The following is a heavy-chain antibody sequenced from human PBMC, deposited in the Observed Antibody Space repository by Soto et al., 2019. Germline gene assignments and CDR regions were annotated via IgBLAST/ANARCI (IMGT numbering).Heavy chain of an antibody. CDR3: AMIEYSSGSDY. V-gene: IGHV1-69*01. D-gene: IGHD6-19*01. J-gene: IGHJ4*02. CDR2: IIPFFGTT. Sequence: QARLVQSGAEVKKPGSTVSVSCKSSGGTFSSFPIAWVLQAPGQGLEWVGGIIPFFGTTEYAQNFRDRVTIYADESTSTAYMELSFLSFEDTAVYYCAMIEYSSGSDYWGQGTLVTVFS. CDR1: GGTFSSFP.